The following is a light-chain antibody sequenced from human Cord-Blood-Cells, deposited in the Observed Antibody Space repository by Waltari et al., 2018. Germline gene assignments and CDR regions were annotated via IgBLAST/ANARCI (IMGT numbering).Light chain of an antibody. Sequence: EIVMPQSPATLSVSQGERATLSCRASQSVSSNLAWYQQKPGQAPRLLIYGASTRATGIPARFSGSGSGTEFTLTISSLQSEDFAVYYGQQYNNWPLTFGPGTKVDIK. CDR3: QQYNNWPLT. CDR1: QSVSSN. CDR2: GAS. J-gene: IGKJ3*01. V-gene: IGKV3-15*01.